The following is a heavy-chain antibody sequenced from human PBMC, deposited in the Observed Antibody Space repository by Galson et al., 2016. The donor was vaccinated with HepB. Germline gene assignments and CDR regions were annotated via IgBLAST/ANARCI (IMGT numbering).Heavy chain of an antibody. J-gene: IGHJ4*02. CDR3: TRGHNTMISSRIDF. V-gene: IGHV3-74*01. Sequence: SYADSVKGRFTISRDDAKNTLYLQMNSLGAEDTAVYYCTRGHNTMISSRIDFWGQGTLVTVSS. D-gene: IGHD3-22*01.